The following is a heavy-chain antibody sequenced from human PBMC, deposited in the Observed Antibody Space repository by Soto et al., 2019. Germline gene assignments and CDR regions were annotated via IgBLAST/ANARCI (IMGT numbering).Heavy chain of an antibody. J-gene: IGHJ6*02. CDR2: ISAYNGNT. D-gene: IGHD2-2*01. CDR3: ARQGVVVPAATPYYYYYGMDV. Sequence: APVKVSCKASGYTFTSYGISWVRQAPGQGLEWMGWISAYNGNTNYAQKLQGRVTMTTDTSTSTAYMELRSLRSDDTAVYYCARQGVVVPAATPYYYYYGMDVWGQGTTVTVSS. CDR1: GYTFTSYG. V-gene: IGHV1-18*04.